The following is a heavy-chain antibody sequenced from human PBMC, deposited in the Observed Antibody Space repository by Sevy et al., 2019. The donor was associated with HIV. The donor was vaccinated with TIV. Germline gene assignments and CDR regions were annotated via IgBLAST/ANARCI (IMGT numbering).Heavy chain of an antibody. CDR2: IKSNIDGGTT. D-gene: IGHD6-6*01. V-gene: IGHV3-15*07. Sequence: GGSLRPSCVASGFIFNNAWMNWVRQAPGKGLEWVGRIKSNIDGGTTDYAAPVRGRFTILRDDSKNQLYLQMNSLKTEDTAVYYCTTTSPFTAQGRAVLASRRYYFYGMDVWGQGTTVTVSS. J-gene: IGHJ6*02. CDR1: GFIFNNAW. CDR3: TTTSPFTAQGRAVLASRRYYFYGMDV.